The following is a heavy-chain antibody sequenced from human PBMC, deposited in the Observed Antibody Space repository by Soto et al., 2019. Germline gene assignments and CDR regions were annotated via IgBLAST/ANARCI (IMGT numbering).Heavy chain of an antibody. Sequence: SETLSLTCSVSGGSVSNKTYYWSWIRQPPGKRLEWIGYVYYSGTTNYNPSLKSRVAGSVDLSKNQFSLRLSSVTTADTALYYCARTTAVPNTLRSRYFFDYWGQGTLVTVSS. J-gene: IGHJ4*02. V-gene: IGHV4-61*01. CDR2: VYYSGTT. D-gene: IGHD4-17*01. CDR1: GGSVSNKTYY. CDR3: ARTTAVPNTLRSRYFFDY.